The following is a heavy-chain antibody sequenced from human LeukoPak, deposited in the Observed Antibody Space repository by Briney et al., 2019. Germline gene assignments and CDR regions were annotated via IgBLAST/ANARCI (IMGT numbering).Heavy chain of an antibody. CDR2: LGGTGYDI. J-gene: IGHJ4*02. D-gene: IGHD3-10*01. CDR3: AKMAGLEYGEYYFDS. CDR1: VFAFRNYA. Sequence: GGSLRLSCAASVFAFRNYAMSWVRQAPGKGLEWVSGLGGTGYDIFYADSVKGRFTISRDNSKNTLYLQMNSLRAEDTAVYFCAKMAGLEYGEYYFDSWGQGTLLTVSS. V-gene: IGHV3-23*01.